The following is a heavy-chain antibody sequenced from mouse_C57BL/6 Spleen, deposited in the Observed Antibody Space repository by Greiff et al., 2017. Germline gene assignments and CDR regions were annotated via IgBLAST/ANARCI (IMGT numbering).Heavy chain of an antibody. CDR1: GYSFTDYN. J-gene: IGHJ1*03. Sequence: VHVKQSGPELVKPGASVKISCKASGYSFTDYNMNWVKQSNGKSLEWIGVINPNYGTTSYNQKFKGKATLTVDQSSSTAYMQLNSLTSEDSAVYYCASPYGSRGYWYFDVWGTGTTVTVSS. CDR3: ASPYGSRGYWYFDV. V-gene: IGHV1-39*01. CDR2: INPNYGTT. D-gene: IGHD1-1*01.